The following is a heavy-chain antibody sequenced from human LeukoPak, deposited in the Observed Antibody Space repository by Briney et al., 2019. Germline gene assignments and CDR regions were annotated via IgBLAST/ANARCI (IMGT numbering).Heavy chain of an antibody. Sequence: SETLSLTCTVSGGSISSSSYYWGWIRQPPGKGLEWIGSIYYSGSTYYNPSLKGRVTISVDTSKNQFSLKLSSVTAADTAVYYCASYGGNSPHYYYYGMDVWGQGTTVTVSS. D-gene: IGHD4-23*01. CDR1: GGSISSSSYY. V-gene: IGHV4-39*07. CDR3: ASYGGNSPHYYYYGMDV. J-gene: IGHJ6*02. CDR2: IYYSGST.